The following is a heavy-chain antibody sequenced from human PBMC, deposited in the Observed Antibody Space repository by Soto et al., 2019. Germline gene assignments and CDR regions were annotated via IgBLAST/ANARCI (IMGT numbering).Heavy chain of an antibody. D-gene: IGHD4-4*01. CDR2: ISDGGGST. J-gene: IGHJ3*02. V-gene: IGHV3-23*01. CDR1: GFTFSSYA. Sequence: PGGSLRLSCAASGFTFSSYAMSWVRQAPGKGLAWVSSISDGGGSTFYADSVKGRFTISRDNSKNTLYLQMNTLRAEDTAGYYCAKRDVTTGAFDIWGQGTMVTVSS. CDR3: AKRDVTTGAFDI.